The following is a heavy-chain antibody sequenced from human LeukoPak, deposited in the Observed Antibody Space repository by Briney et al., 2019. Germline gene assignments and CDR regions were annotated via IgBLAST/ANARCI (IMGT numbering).Heavy chain of an antibody. V-gene: IGHV3-30*18. CDR2: ISNGGSDK. D-gene: IGHD1-26*01. Sequence: GGSLRLSCEVSGFTFSSYGMHWVRQAPGKGLEWVAVISNGGSDKHYADSVKGRFTISRDNSKNTLYLQMNSLKDEDTAVYYCAKGSGNYWWGNYFDYWGQGTLVTVSS. CDR1: GFTFSSYG. CDR3: AKGSGNYWWGNYFDY. J-gene: IGHJ4*02.